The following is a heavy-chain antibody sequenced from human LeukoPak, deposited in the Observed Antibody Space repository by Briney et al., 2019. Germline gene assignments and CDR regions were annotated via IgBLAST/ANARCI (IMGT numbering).Heavy chain of an antibody. CDR3: ARGNSPYSSGLFQL. CDR2: ISAYNSNT. Sequence: ASVKVSCKASGHTFTSYGISWVRQAPGQGLEWMGWISAYNSNTNYAQKLQGRVTMTTDTSTSTAYMELRSLRSDDTAVYYCARGNSPYSSGLFQLWGQGTLVTVSS. CDR1: GHTFTSYG. V-gene: IGHV1-18*01. D-gene: IGHD6-19*01. J-gene: IGHJ4*02.